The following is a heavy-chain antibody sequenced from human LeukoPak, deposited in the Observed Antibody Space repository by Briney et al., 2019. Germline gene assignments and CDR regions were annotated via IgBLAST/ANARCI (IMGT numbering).Heavy chain of an antibody. V-gene: IGHV3-48*02. CDR2: ISSSSSTI. CDR3: ARDGGPCSGGSCYPPYYYGMDV. J-gene: IGHJ6*02. CDR1: GVTFRSYS. Sequence: GGSLRLSCAASGVTFRSYSMNWVRQAPGKGLEWVSYISSSSSTIYYADSVKGRFTISRDNAKNSLYLQMNSLRDEDTAVYYCARDGGPCSGGSCYPPYYYGMDVWGQGTTVTVSS. D-gene: IGHD2-15*01.